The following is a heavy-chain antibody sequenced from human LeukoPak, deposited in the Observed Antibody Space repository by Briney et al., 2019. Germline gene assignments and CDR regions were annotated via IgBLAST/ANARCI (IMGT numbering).Heavy chain of an antibody. V-gene: IGHV3-30*18. D-gene: IGHD4-23*01. CDR1: GFTFSSCG. Sequence: PGGSLRLSCAASGFTFSSCGMHWVRQAPGKGLEWVAVISYDGSNKYYADSVKGRFTISRDNSKNTLYLQMNSLRAEDTAVYYCAKGEGNLFDYWGQGTLVTVSS. J-gene: IGHJ4*02. CDR2: ISYDGSNK. CDR3: AKGEGNLFDY.